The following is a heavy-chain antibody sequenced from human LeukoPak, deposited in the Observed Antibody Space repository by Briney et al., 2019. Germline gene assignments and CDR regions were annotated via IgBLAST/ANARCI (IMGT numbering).Heavy chain of an antibody. D-gene: IGHD1-26*01. CDR3: AKDIRWPNSGSYFDY. V-gene: IGHV3-9*01. CDR1: GFTFDDYA. CDR2: ISWNSGSI. Sequence: GRSLRLSCAASGFTFDDYAMHWVRQAPGKGLEWVSGISWNSGSIGYADSVKGRFTISRDNAKNSLYLQMNSLRAEDAALYYCAKDIRWPNSGSYFDYWGQGTLVTVSS. J-gene: IGHJ4*02.